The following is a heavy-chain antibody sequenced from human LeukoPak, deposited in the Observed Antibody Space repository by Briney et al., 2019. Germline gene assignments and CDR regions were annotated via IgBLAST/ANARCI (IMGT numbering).Heavy chain of an antibody. CDR1: GFTFGDYA. CDR3: TRERGGLERTSFDI. CDR2: IRSKAYGGTT. Sequence: GGSLRLSRTASGFTFGDYAMSWFRQAPGKGLEWVGFIRSKAYGGTTEYAASVKGRFTISRDDSKSIAYLQMNSLKTEDTAVYYCTRERGGLERTSFDIWGQGTMVTVSS. D-gene: IGHD1-1*01. V-gene: IGHV3-49*03. J-gene: IGHJ3*02.